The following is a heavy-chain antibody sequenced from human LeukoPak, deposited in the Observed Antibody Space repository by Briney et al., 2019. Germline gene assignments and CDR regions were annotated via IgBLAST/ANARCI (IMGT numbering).Heavy chain of an antibody. V-gene: IGHV4-59*01. CDR2: IYYSGST. Sequence: SETLSLTCTVSGGSISSYYWSWIRQPPGKGLEWIGYIYYSGSTNYNPSLKSRVTISVDTSKNQFSLKLSSVTAADTAVYYCARGRWAYRAPSVRYYYMDVWGKGTTVTVSS. D-gene: IGHD1-26*01. CDR1: GGSISSYY. CDR3: ARGRWAYRAPSVRYYYMDV. J-gene: IGHJ6*03.